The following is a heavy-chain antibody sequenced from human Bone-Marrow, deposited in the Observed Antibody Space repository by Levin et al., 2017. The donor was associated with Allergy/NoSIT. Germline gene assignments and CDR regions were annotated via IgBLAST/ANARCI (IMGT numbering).Heavy chain of an antibody. J-gene: IGHJ6*02. Sequence: PGGSLRLSCAASGFTFSSYDMHWVRQATGKGLEWVSAIGTAGDTYYPGSVKGRFTISRENAKNSLYLQMNSLRAGDTAVYYCARVLRQSGQWLVWGYYYYGMDVWGQGTTVTVSS. V-gene: IGHV3-13*04. CDR2: IGTAGDT. CDR1: GFTFSSYD. CDR3: ARVLRQSGQWLVWGYYYYGMDV. D-gene: IGHD6-19*01.